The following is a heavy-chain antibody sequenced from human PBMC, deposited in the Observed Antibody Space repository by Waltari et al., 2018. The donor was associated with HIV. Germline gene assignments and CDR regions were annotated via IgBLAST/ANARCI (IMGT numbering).Heavy chain of an antibody. CDR1: GYSISSGYY. J-gene: IGHJ2*01. D-gene: IGHD7-27*01. V-gene: IGHV4-38-2*02. CDR3: ARRSGEYWYFDL. Sequence: CTVSGYSISSGYYWGWIRQPPGKGLEWIGSMYHSGSTYYNPSLKSRVTMSVDTSKNQFSLKLSSVTAADTAVYYCARRSGEYWYFDLWGRGTLVTVSS. CDR2: MYHSGST.